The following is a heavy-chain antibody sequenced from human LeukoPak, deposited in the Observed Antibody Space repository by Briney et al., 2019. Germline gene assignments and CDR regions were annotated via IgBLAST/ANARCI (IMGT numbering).Heavy chain of an antibody. CDR1: GGTFSSYA. CDR2: IIPIFGTA. CDR3: ASMRVVVPAAILGSLYYMDV. V-gene: IGHV1-69*05. Sequence: ASVKVSCKASGGTFSSYAISWVRQAPGQGLEWMGGIIPIFGTANYAQKFQGGVTITTDESTSTAYMELSSLRSEDTAVYYCASMRVVVPAAILGSLYYMDVWGKGTTVTVSS. J-gene: IGHJ6*03. D-gene: IGHD2-2*01.